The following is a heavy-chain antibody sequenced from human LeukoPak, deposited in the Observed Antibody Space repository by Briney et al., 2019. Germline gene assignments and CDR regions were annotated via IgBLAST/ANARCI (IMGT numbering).Heavy chain of an antibody. CDR3: ARAHFWNAFAVRAFDI. J-gene: IGHJ3*02. Sequence: GGSLRLSCAASGFTVSSNYMSWVRQAPGKGLEWVSVVYSGGTTYYADSVKGRFTISRHNSKNTLYLQMNSLRPEDTAVYYCARAHFWNAFAVRAFDIWGQGTMVSVS. D-gene: IGHD3-3*02. CDR1: GFTVSSNY. V-gene: IGHV3-53*04. CDR2: VYSGGTT.